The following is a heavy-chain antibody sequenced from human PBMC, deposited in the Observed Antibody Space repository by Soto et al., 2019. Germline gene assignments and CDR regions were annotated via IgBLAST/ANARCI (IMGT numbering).Heavy chain of an antibody. D-gene: IGHD3-10*01. V-gene: IGHV4-39*01. Sequence: SETLSLSCTVSGGSISTITYYWGWIRQPPGKGLEWIGTIYYSGSTYYTPSLKSRVTISVDTSTNQFSLKLNDVTAADTAVYYCARHLYNYGSGSYFDYWGQGTLVTVSS. J-gene: IGHJ4*02. CDR2: IYYSGST. CDR1: GGSISTITYY. CDR3: ARHLYNYGSGSYFDY.